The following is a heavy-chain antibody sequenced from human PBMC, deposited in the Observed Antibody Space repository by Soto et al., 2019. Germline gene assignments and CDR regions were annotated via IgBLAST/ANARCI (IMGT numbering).Heavy chain of an antibody. D-gene: IGHD6-19*01. Sequence: GGSLRLSCAASGFTFNSYAMSWVRQAPGKGLEWVSAISGSGGNTYYADSVKGRFIISIDNSKNTLYLQMNSLRAEDTAVYFCANLAESSYPDYYYMDVWGKGTTVTVSS. V-gene: IGHV3-23*01. CDR2: ISGSGGNT. CDR3: ANLAESSYPDYYYMDV. J-gene: IGHJ6*03. CDR1: GFTFNSYA.